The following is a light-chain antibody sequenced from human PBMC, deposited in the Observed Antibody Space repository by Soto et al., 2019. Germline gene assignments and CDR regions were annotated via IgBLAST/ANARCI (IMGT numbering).Light chain of an antibody. CDR1: QSVSSTF. V-gene: IGKV3-20*01. CDR3: QQYGSALWT. CDR2: AAS. Sequence: EIVLTQSPGTLSLSLGERATLSCRASQSVSSTFLAWYQQKPGQAPRLLIYAASNRATGIPDRFSGSGSGTDFTLTISRLEPEDFAVYYCQQYGSALWTLGQGTKV. J-gene: IGKJ1*01.